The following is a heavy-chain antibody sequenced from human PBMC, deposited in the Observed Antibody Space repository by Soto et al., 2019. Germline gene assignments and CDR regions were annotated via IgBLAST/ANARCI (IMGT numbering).Heavy chain of an antibody. CDR3: ARDWYSDGAFDI. CDR2: ISSSSSYI. D-gene: IGHD6-13*01. Sequence: GGSLRLSCAASGFTFSSYSMNWVRQAPGKGLEWVSSISSSSSYIYYADSVKGRFTISRDNAKNSLYLQMNSLRAEDTAVYYCARDWYSDGAFDIWGQGTMVTVSS. J-gene: IGHJ3*02. CDR1: GFTFSSYS. V-gene: IGHV3-21*01.